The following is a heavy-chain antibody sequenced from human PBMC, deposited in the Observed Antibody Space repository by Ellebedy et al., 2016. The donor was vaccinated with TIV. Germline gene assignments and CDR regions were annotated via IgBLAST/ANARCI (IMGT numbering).Heavy chain of an antibody. J-gene: IGHJ5*02. D-gene: IGHD6-19*01. CDR1: GYTFTNYY. CDR3: ARDGIAVAGTWFDP. V-gene: IGHV1-46*01. Sequence: ASVKVSCKASGYTFTNYYMHWVRQAPGQGLEWMGIINPSGGSTSYAQKLQGRVTMTTDTSTSTAYMELRSLRSDDTAVYYCARDGIAVAGTWFDPWGQGTLVTVSS. CDR2: INPSGGST.